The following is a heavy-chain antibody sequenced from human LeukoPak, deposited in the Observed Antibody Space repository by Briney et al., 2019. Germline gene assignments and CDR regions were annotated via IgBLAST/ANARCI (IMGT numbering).Heavy chain of an antibody. J-gene: IGHJ1*01. CDR1: GGSLSSSSYY. CDR3: AGVATLPTADRYFQH. D-gene: IGHD5-12*01. V-gene: IGHV4-39*07. Sequence: PSETLSLTCSVSGGSLSSSSYYWGWIRQPPGKGLEWIGNIYYSGSTNYNPSLKSRVTISVDTSKNQFSLKLSSVTAADTAVYYCAGVATLPTADRYFQHWGQGTLVTVSS. CDR2: IYYSGST.